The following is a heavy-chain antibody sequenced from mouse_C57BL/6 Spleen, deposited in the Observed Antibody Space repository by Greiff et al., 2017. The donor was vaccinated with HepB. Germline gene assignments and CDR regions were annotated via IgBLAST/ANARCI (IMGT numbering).Heavy chain of an antibody. Sequence: VHLMESGPELVKPGASVKISCKASGYAFSSSWMNWVKQRPGKGLEWIGRIYPGDGDTNYNGKFKGKATLTADKSSSTAYMQLSSLTSEDSAVYFCARGELVLFDYWGQGTTLTVSS. D-gene: IGHD4-1*01. CDR1: GYAFSSSW. V-gene: IGHV1-82*01. J-gene: IGHJ2*01. CDR3: ARGELVLFDY. CDR2: IYPGDGDT.